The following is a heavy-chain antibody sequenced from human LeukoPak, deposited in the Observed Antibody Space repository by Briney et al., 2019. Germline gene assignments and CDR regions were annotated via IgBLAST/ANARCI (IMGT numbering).Heavy chain of an antibody. J-gene: IGHJ4*02. Sequence: GGSLRLSCAASGFTFSSYWMRWVRQAPGKGLEWVANIRQDGSEKNYVDSVKGRFTISRDNAKNSLYLQMNSLRAEDTAVYYCASGLELDYWGQGTLVTVSS. CDR2: IRQDGSEK. CDR1: GFTFSSYW. V-gene: IGHV3-7*03. CDR3: ASGLELDY.